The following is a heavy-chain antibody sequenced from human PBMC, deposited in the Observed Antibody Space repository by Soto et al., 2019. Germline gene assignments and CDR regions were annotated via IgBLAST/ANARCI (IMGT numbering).Heavy chain of an antibody. V-gene: IGHV1-2*02. Sequence: QVHLVQSGAEVKKPGASVKVSCRTSGSTFSDYYMHWVRQAPGQGLEWLGWIYPKSGGTKYAQKFQGGVTMSRDTSTTAIYMELTRLTSDDTAVYYCAREKKGYNWNDVGAFDVWGQGTVVTVSS. D-gene: IGHD1-1*01. CDR1: GSTFSDYY. CDR3: AREKKGYNWNDVGAFDV. J-gene: IGHJ3*01. CDR2: IYPKSGGT.